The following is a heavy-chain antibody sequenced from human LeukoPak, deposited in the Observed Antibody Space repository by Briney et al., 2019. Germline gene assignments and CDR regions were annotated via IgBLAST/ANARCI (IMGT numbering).Heavy chain of an antibody. D-gene: IGHD3-10*01. CDR1: GFTFSSYG. CDR2: IWYDRSNK. V-gene: IGHV3-33*01. Sequence: GGSLRLSCAASGFTFSSYGMHWVRQAPGKGLEWVAVIWYDRSNKYYADSVKGRFTISRDNSKNTLYLQMNSLRAEDTAVYYCARDGGYGSGSYPDYWGQGTLVTVSS. J-gene: IGHJ4*02. CDR3: ARDGGYGSGSYPDY.